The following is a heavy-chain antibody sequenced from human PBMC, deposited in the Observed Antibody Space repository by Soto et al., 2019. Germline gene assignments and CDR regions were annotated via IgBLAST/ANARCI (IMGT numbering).Heavy chain of an antibody. CDR1: GFTFSNFA. J-gene: IGHJ5*02. D-gene: IGHD2-2*02. Sequence: GGSLRLSSVAAGFTFSNFAMAWVRQAPGEGLEWVSAISGSGDDTFYADSMKGRFTISRDNSKDTLYLQINSLRAEDTAVYYCANPIPKVIWFDPWGQGTLVTVSS. CDR2: ISGSGDDT. CDR3: ANPIPKVIWFDP. V-gene: IGHV3-23*01.